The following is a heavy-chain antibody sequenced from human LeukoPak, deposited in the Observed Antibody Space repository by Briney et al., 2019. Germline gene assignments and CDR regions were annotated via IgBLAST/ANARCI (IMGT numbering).Heavy chain of an antibody. J-gene: IGHJ3*02. V-gene: IGHV3-53*01. CDR1: GFTVSSNY. D-gene: IGHD6-6*01. CDR3: ARGKSSSSFAFDI. CDR2: IYGGGGT. Sequence: GGSLRLSCAASGFTVSSNYTTWVRQAPGKGLEWVSVIYGGGGTFYADSVKDRFSISRDNSKNTLFLHMNSLRADDTAVYYCARGKSSSSFAFDIWGQGTMVTVSS.